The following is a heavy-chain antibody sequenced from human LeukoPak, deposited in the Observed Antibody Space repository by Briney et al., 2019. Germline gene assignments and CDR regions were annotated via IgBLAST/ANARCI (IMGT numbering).Heavy chain of an antibody. V-gene: IGHV1-2*02. CDR1: GYTFTGYY. D-gene: IGHD3-10*01. Sequence: ASVKVSCKASGYTFTGYYMHWARQAPGQGLEWMGWINPNSGGTNYAQKFQGRVTMTRDTSISTAYMELSRLRSDDTAVYYCVRGRFGDWGYYYMDVWGKGTTVTVSS. J-gene: IGHJ6*03. CDR2: INPNSGGT. CDR3: VRGRFGDWGYYYMDV.